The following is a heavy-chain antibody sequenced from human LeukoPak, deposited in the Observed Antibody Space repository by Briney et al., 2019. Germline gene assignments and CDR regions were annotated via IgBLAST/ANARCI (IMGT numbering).Heavy chain of an antibody. D-gene: IGHD3-22*01. Sequence: GGSLRLSCAASGFTFNNYAMNWVRQAPGKGLEWVSVISGSGGTTYYADSVKGRFTISRGNSKNTLYLQMNSLRAEDTAVYYCASGYYYSYAFDIWGQGTMVTVSS. CDR1: GFTFNNYA. CDR3: ASGYYYSYAFDI. CDR2: ISGSGGTT. V-gene: IGHV3-23*01. J-gene: IGHJ3*02.